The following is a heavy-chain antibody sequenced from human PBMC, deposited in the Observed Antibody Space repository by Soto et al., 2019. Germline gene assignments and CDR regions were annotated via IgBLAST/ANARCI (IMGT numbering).Heavy chain of an antibody. D-gene: IGHD2-2*01. Sequence: PGGSLRLSCAASGFTFSSYSMTWVRQDPGKGLEWVSYISSSSSTIYYADSVKGRFTISRDNAKNSLYLQMNSLRDEDTAVYYCARVGIVVVQCYGMDVWGQGTTVTVSS. CDR2: ISSSSSTI. V-gene: IGHV3-48*02. CDR3: ARVGIVVVQCYGMDV. J-gene: IGHJ6*02. CDR1: GFTFSSYS.